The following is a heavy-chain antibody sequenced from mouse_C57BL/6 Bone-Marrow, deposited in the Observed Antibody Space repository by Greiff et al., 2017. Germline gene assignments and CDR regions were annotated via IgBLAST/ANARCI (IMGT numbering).Heavy chain of an antibody. V-gene: IGHV5-17*01. CDR2: ISSGSSTI. CDR1: GFTFSDYG. CDR3: ARSYYGSSYKWFAY. Sequence: EVQGVESGGGLVKPGGSLKLSCAASGFTFSDYGMHWVRQAPEKGLEWVAYISSGSSTIYYADTVKGRFTISRDNAKNTLFLQMTSLRSEDTAMYYCARSYYGSSYKWFAYWGQGTLVTVSA. D-gene: IGHD1-1*01. J-gene: IGHJ3*01.